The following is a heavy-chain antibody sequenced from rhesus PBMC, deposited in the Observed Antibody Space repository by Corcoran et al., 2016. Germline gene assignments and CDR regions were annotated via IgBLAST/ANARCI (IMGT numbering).Heavy chain of an antibody. J-gene: IGHJ4*01. CDR3: TRDGRVDSGSLDY. Sequence: EGQLVESGGAWVQLVGSLSLSCAAPESTSSSHDSSGVRQAPGKELGWVSYISYPGKTIYYADSVKGRFTISRDNAKNSLSLQMSSLRAEDTAVYYCTRDGRVDSGSLDYWGQGVLVTVSS. CDR1: ESTSSSHD. CDR2: ISYPGKTI. D-gene: IGHD6-25*01. V-gene: IGHV3-136*01.